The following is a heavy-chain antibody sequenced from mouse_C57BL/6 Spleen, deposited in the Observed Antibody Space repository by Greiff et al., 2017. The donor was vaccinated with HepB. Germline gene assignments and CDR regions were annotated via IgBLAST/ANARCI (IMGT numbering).Heavy chain of an antibody. CDR3: ARGWTTVVAIPFDY. Sequence: EVKLVESGGGLVKPGGSLKLSCAASGFTFSSYAMSWVRQTPEKRLEWVATISDGGSYTYYPDNVKGRFTISRDNAKNNLYLQMSHLKSEDTAMYYCARGWTTVVAIPFDYWGQGTTLTVSS. V-gene: IGHV5-4*03. CDR2: ISDGGSYT. CDR1: GFTFSSYA. D-gene: IGHD1-1*01. J-gene: IGHJ2*01.